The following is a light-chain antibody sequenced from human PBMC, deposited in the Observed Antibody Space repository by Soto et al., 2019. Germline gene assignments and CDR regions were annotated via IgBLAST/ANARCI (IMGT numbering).Light chain of an antibody. CDR3: QQYQNTRS. CDR1: QRIDNRH. J-gene: IGKJ2*01. Sequence: EVVLTQSPGTLALSPGETGTLSCRATQRIDNRHVAWYQHKPGQAPRLLIYSTSSRAAGIPDRFSGSGSETDFTLTISGSEPDDFAVYYCQQYQNTRSFGPGTRVEI. CDR2: STS. V-gene: IGKV3-20*01.